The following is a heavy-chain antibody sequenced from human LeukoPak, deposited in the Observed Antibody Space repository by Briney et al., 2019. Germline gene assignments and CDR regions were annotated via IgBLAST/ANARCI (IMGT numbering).Heavy chain of an antibody. CDR3: ARSIRSGSSIWYVSDY. D-gene: IGHD6-13*01. CDR1: GGTFSSYA. Sequence: SVKVSCKASGGTFSSYAISWVRQAPGQGLEWMGGIIPIFGTANYAQKFQGRVTITADKSTSTAYMELSSLRSEDTAVYYCARSIRSGSSIWYVSDYWGQGTLVTVSS. CDR2: IIPIFGTA. V-gene: IGHV1-69*06. J-gene: IGHJ4*02.